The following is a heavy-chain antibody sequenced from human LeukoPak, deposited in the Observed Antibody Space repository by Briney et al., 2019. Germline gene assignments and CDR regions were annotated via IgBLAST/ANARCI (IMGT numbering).Heavy chain of an antibody. CDR2: IYYSGST. V-gene: IGHV4-61*08. CDR3: AREGIAARVFDY. J-gene: IGHJ4*02. Sequence: SQTLSLTCTVSGGSISSGDYYWSWIRQPPGKGLEWIGYIYYSGSTNYNPSLKSRVTISVDTSKNQFSLKLSSVTAADTAVYYCAREGIAARVFDYWGQGTLVTVSS. D-gene: IGHD6-6*01. CDR1: GGSISSGDYY.